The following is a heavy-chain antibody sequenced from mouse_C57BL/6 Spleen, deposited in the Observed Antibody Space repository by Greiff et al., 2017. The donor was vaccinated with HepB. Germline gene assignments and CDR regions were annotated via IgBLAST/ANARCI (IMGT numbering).Heavy chain of an antibody. CDR1: GYTFTSYG. CDR2: IYPSSGNT. Sequence: QVQLQQSGAELARPGASVKLSCKASGYTFTSYGISWVKQRTGQGLEWIGEIYPSSGNTYYNEKFKGKATLTADKSSSTAYMELRSLTSEDSAVYFCARNDGNYGGYFDVWGTGTTVTVSS. V-gene: IGHV1-81*01. CDR3: ARNDGNYGGYFDV. J-gene: IGHJ1*03. D-gene: IGHD2-1*01.